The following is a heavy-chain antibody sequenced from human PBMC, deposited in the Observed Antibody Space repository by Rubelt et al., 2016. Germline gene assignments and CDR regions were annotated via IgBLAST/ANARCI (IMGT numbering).Heavy chain of an antibody. CDR1: GGSISSNSYY. D-gene: IGHD4-11*01. Sequence: QLQLQESGPGLVKPSETLSLTCTVSGGSISSNSYYLGWIRQPPAQGLEWIGSLYYSGSPYYNPSLMSRFTISVDTSKNQFSLKLSSVTAADTAVYYCARHTPYSNYYYYGMDVWGQGTTATVSS. J-gene: IGHJ6*02. V-gene: IGHV4-39*01. CDR3: ARHTPYSNYYYYGMDV. CDR2: LYYSGSP.